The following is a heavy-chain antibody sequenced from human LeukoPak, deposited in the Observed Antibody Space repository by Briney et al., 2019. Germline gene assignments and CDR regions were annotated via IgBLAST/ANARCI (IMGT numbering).Heavy chain of an antibody. Sequence: ASVKVSCKAPGYTFTSYGISWVRQAPGQGLEWMGWISAYNGNTNYAQKLQGRVTMTTDTSTSTAYMELRSLRSDDTAAYYCARDPSSSWSAYYYYGMDVWGQGTTVTVSS. V-gene: IGHV1-18*01. CDR1: GYTFTSYG. CDR2: ISAYNGNT. D-gene: IGHD6-13*01. J-gene: IGHJ6*02. CDR3: ARDPSSSWSAYYYYGMDV.